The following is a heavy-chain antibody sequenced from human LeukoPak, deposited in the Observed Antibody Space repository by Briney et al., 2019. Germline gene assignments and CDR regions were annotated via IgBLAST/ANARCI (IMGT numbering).Heavy chain of an antibody. CDR1: GYTFTSYY. Sequence: ASVKVSCKASGYTFTSYYMHWVRQAPGQGLEWMGIINPSGGSTSYAQKFQGRVTMTRDTSTSTVYMERSSLRSEDTAVYYCARVPRWLPRMGAFDIWGQGTMVTVSS. CDR2: INPSGGST. J-gene: IGHJ3*02. D-gene: IGHD5-24*01. CDR3: ARVPRWLPRMGAFDI. V-gene: IGHV1-46*01.